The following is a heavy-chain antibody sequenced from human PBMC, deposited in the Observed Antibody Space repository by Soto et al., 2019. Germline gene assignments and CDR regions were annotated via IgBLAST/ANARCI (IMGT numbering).Heavy chain of an antibody. J-gene: IGHJ6*02. Sequence: GGSLRLSCAASGFTFSSYSMNWVRQAPGKGLEWVSSISSSSYIYYADSVKGRFTISRDNAKNSLYLQMNSLRAEDTAVYYCARDRFKWLRSCGMDVWGQGTTVTVSS. V-gene: IGHV3-21*01. CDR2: ISSSSYI. D-gene: IGHD5-12*01. CDR3: ARDRFKWLRSCGMDV. CDR1: GFTFSSYS.